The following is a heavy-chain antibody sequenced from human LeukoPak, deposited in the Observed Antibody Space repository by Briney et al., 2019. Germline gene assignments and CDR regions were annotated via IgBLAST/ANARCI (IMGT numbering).Heavy chain of an antibody. CDR1: GFTFSNYG. CDR3: AKDTVKVSTIRRVPHYMDV. V-gene: IGHV3-30*02. Sequence: GRSLRLSCAASGFTFSNYGLHWVRQAPGKGPEWVAFIRYDGSIKYYADSVKGRFTISRDNSKNTLYLQMNSLRAEDTAVDYCAKDTVKVSTIRRVPHYMDVWGKGTTVTISS. D-gene: IGHD5/OR15-5a*01. J-gene: IGHJ6*03. CDR2: IRYDGSIK.